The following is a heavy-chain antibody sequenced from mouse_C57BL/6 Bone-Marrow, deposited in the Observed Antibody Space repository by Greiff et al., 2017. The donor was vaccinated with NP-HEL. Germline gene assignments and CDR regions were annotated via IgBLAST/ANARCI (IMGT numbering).Heavy chain of an antibody. CDR2: ISYDGSN. CDR3: AREMDDYGGLDY. D-gene: IGHD2-4*01. CDR1: GYSITSGYY. Sequence: EVQLQESGPGLVKPSQSLSLTCSVTGYSITSGYYWNWIRQFPGNQLGWMGYISYDGSNNYNPSLKNRISITRDTSKNQFFLKLNSVTTEDTATYYCAREMDDYGGLDYWGQGTTLTVSS. J-gene: IGHJ2*01. V-gene: IGHV3-6*01.